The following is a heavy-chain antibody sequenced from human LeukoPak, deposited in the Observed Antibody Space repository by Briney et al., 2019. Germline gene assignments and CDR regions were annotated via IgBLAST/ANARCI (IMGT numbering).Heavy chain of an antibody. J-gene: IGHJ5*02. CDR1: GGSISSYY. Sequence: PSETLSLTCTVSGGSISSYYWSWIRQPPGKGLEWIGYIYTSGSTNYNPSLKSRVTISVDTSKNQFSLKLSSVTAADTAVYYCARADCSSTSCYVYNWFDPWGQGTLVTVSS. D-gene: IGHD2-2*01. CDR3: ARADCSSTSCYVYNWFDP. CDR2: IYTSGST. V-gene: IGHV4-4*09.